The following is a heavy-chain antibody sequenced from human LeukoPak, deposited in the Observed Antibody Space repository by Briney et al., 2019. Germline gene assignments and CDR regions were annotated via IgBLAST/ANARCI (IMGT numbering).Heavy chain of an antibody. J-gene: IGHJ6*02. CDR2: IYHAGST. CDR3: ARVTHYSASTGGPHVDV. V-gene: IGHV4-31*03. CDR1: GGSISSGGYF. D-gene: IGHD3-22*01. Sequence: SETLSLTCTVSGGSISSGGYFWSWIRQHPGKGLEWIAHIYHAGSTHDNPSLRGRVAISLDTSANQFSLRLSSVTAADTAVYFCARVTHYSASTGGPHVDVWGQGTTVTVSS.